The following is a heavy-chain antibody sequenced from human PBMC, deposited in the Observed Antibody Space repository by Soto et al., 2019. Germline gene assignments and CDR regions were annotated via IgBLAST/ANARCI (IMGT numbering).Heavy chain of an antibody. J-gene: IGHJ3*02. D-gene: IGHD1-26*01. CDR1: GFTFSSYA. Sequence: QVQPVESGGGVVQPGRSLRLSCAASGFTFSSYAMHWVRQAPGKGLEWVAVISYDGSNKYYADSVKGRFTISRDNSKNTLYLQMNRLRAEDTAVYYCAGDLGGGSYGGAFDIWGQGTMVTVSS. CDR3: AGDLGGGSYGGAFDI. V-gene: IGHV3-30-3*01. CDR2: ISYDGSNK.